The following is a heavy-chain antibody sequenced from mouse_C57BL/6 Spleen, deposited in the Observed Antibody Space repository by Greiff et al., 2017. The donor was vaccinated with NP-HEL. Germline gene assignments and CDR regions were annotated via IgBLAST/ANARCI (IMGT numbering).Heavy chain of an antibody. D-gene: IGHD2-2*01. Sequence: LQESGAELVKPGASVKLSCKASGYTFTSYWMHWVKQRPGQGLEWIGMIHPNSGSTNYNEKFKSKATLTVDKSSSTAYMQLSSLTSEDSAVYYCARAGIYYGYEWGQGTLVTVSA. V-gene: IGHV1-64*01. CDR3: ARAGIYYGYE. CDR1: GYTFTSYW. J-gene: IGHJ3*01. CDR2: IHPNSGST.